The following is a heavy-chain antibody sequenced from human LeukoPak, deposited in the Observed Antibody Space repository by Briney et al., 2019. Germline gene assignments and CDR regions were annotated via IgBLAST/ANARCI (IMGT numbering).Heavy chain of an antibody. J-gene: IGHJ5*02. CDR3: ARQGWTGYSSGWYDNWFDP. V-gene: IGHV1-18*01. Sequence: ASVKVSCKASGYTFTSYGISWVRQAPGQGLGWMGWISAYNGNTNYAQKLQGRVTMTTDTSTSTAYMELRSLRSDDTAVYYCARQGWTGYSSGWYDNWFDPWGQGTLVTVSS. CDR1: GYTFTSYG. CDR2: ISAYNGNT. D-gene: IGHD6-19*01.